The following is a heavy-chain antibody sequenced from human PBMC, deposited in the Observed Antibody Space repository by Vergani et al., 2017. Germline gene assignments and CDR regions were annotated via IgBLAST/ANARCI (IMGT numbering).Heavy chain of an antibody. Sequence: QVHLVESGGGVVQPGRSLILSCVFSGFPSSYYGMHWVRQAPGKGLEWVAVISYDGTQKYYADSVKGRFTISRDNSKSTLYLQMNSLRTEDTAVYYCATKSCGTPGCQIGYFREWGQGTLVTVSS. D-gene: IGHD1-1*01. CDR2: ISYDGTQK. J-gene: IGHJ1*01. V-gene: IGHV3-30*03. CDR3: ATKSCGTPGCQIGYFRE. CDR1: GFPSSYYG.